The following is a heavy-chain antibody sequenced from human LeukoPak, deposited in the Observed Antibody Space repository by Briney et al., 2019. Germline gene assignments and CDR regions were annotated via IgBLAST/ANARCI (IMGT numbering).Heavy chain of an antibody. CDR2: MNPNRGNT. J-gene: IGHJ4*02. CDR3: ARGRPRNYDFWSGYHL. D-gene: IGHD3-3*01. CDR1: GYTFTSYD. Sequence: GASVKVSCKASGYTFTSYDINWVRQATGQGREWMGWMNPNRGNTGYAQKCQGRVTITRHTSISTAYMELSSLRSEDTAVYDCARGRPRNYDFWSGYHLWGQGTLVSVSS. V-gene: IGHV1-8*03.